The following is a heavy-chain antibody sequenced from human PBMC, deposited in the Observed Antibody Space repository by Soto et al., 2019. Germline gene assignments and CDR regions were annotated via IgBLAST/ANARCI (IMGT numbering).Heavy chain of an antibody. CDR2: ISYSGST. D-gene: IGHD3-22*01. CDR3: ARGGRGTMIVVVIPGIFDY. Sequence: HLQLQESGPGLVKPSETLSLTCTVSGGSISSSSYYWGWLRQPPGKGLEWIGSISYSGSTYYNPSLKSRVTISVDTSKNQCSLKLSSVTAADTAVYYCARGGRGTMIVVVIPGIFDYWGQGTLVPVSS. J-gene: IGHJ4*02. V-gene: IGHV4-39*01. CDR1: GGSISSSSYY.